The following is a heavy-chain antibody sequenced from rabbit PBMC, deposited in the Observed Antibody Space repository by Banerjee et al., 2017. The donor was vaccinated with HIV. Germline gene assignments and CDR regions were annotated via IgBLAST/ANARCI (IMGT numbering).Heavy chain of an antibody. J-gene: IGHJ4*01. CDR2: VDTGSSDT. Sequence: QEQLEESGGDLVKPGASLTLTCTASGFDFSSNGMCWVRQAPGKGLEWIGCVDTGSSDTWHATWARGRFTISKTSPTTVALQMPSLTAADTATYFCARDLTGIIGWNFGLWGQGTLVTDS. CDR1: GFDFSSNG. V-gene: IGHV1S45*01. D-gene: IGHD1-1*01. CDR3: ARDLTGIIGWNFGL.